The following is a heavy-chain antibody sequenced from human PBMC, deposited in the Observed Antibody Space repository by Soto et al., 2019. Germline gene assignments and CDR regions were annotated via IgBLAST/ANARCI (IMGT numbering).Heavy chain of an antibody. J-gene: IGHJ4*02. D-gene: IGHD6-13*01. CDR2: ISSSSSYI. Sequence: GGSLRLSGAASGFTFSSYSMNWVRQAPGKGLEWVSSISSSSSYIYYADSVKGRFTISRDNAKNSLYLQMNSLRAEDTAVYYCARDATGDRISSSWYDYWGQGTLVTVSS. CDR3: ARDATGDRISSSWYDY. V-gene: IGHV3-21*01. CDR1: GFTFSSYS.